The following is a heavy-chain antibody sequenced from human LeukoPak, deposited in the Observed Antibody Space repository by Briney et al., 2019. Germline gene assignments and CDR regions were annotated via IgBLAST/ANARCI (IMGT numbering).Heavy chain of an antibody. CDR1: GFTFRSYG. CDR3: ARGPPLRYFGWLLNY. J-gene: IGHJ4*02. D-gene: IGHD3-9*01. CDR2: IWYDGSNK. Sequence: GGSLRHSSAASGFTFRSYGMHWVRQAPGKGLGWGAVIWYDGSNKYYADSVKGRFTISRDNSKNTLYLQMNSLRAEDTAVYYCARGPPLRYFGWLLNYWGQGTLVTVSS. V-gene: IGHV3-33*01.